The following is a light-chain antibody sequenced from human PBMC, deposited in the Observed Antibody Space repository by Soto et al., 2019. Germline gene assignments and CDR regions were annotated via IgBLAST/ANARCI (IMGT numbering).Light chain of an antibody. V-gene: IGLV2-23*01. J-gene: IGLJ2*01. CDR1: SRDIGSYNL. Sequence: QSALTQPGSVSGSPGQSITISCSGTSRDIGSYNLVSWYQQHPGKAPKVIIFEGSRLPSGVSSRFSGSKSGNTASLTISGLRPEDEADYYCSSYAGSNVLVVFGGGTKVTVL. CDR2: EGS. CDR3: SSYAGSNVLVV.